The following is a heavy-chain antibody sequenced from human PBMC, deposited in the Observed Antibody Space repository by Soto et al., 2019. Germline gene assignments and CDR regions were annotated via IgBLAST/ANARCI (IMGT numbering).Heavy chain of an antibody. Sequence: GGSLRLSCAASGFTFDDYAMHWVRQAPGKGLEWVSGISWNSGSIGYADSVKGRFTISRDNAKNSLYLQMNSLRAEDTALYYCAKALSWGLIAVAGTGDYYYGMDVWGQGTTVTVSS. CDR3: AKALSWGLIAVAGTGDYYYGMDV. CDR1: GFTFDDYA. J-gene: IGHJ6*02. CDR2: ISWNSGSI. V-gene: IGHV3-9*01. D-gene: IGHD6-19*01.